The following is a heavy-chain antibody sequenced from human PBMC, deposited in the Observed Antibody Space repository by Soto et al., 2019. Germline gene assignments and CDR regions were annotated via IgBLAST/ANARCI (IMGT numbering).Heavy chain of an antibody. J-gene: IGHJ3*02. CDR2: IIPIFGTA. D-gene: IGHD3-22*01. CDR1: GGTFSSYA. CDR3: ARGPERVVVNEGAAFDI. V-gene: IGHV1-69*13. Sequence: SVKVSCKASGGTFSSYAISWVRQAPGQGLEWMGGIIPIFGTANYAQKFQGRVTITADESTSTAYMELSSLRSEDTAVYYCARGPERVVVNEGAAFDIWGQGTMVTVSS.